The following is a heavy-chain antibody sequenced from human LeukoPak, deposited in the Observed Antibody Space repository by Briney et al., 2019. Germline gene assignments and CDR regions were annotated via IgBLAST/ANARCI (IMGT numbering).Heavy chain of an antibody. V-gene: IGHV3-11*04. CDR2: ISSDGTAN. Sequence: GGSLRFSCAASGFIFSDYYMSWIRQAPGKGLEFVSYISSDGTANYYADSVKGRFTISGDNAQNSVYLEMTNLRAEDTAVYYCVREFWYRFDNWGQGTVVTVSS. CDR3: VREFWYRFDN. D-gene: IGHD6-13*01. CDR1: GFIFSDYY. J-gene: IGHJ4*02.